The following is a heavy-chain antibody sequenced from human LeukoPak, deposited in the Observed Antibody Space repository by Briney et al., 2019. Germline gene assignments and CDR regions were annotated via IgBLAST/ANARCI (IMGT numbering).Heavy chain of an antibody. CDR2: IRGGGKT. CDR1: GFSFSNYA. CDR3: AKANWVSNADAVW. Sequence: AGGSLRLSCTASGFSFSNYAMSWVRQAPARGPEWVSSIRGGGKTFYADSAKGRSILSRDDSRNTVYLQLNNLRVEDTARYYCAKANWVSNADAVWWGQGTQVTVSS. D-gene: IGHD1-1*01. V-gene: IGHV3-23*01. J-gene: IGHJ4*02.